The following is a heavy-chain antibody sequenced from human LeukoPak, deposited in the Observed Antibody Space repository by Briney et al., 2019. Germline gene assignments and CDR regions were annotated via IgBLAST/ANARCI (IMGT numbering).Heavy chain of an antibody. V-gene: IGHV3-30-3*01. J-gene: IGHJ4*02. CDR2: ISKDGTGT. CDR1: GFTFSNYA. Sequence: GRSLRLSCAASGFTFSNYAIHWVRQAPGKGLEWAALISKDGTGTYYPDSVKGRFTISRDNSKNTLYLQMNSLRTEDTAMYYCAILGYSSSVFDCRGQGTLVTVSS. D-gene: IGHD2-2*01. CDR3: AILGYSSSVFDC.